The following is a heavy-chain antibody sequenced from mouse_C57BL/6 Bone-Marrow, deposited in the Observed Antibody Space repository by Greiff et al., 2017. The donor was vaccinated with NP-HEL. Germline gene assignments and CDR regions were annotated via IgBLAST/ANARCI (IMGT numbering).Heavy chain of an antibody. CDR2: IDPSDSYT. V-gene: IGHV1-69*01. Sequence: QVQLQQPGAELVMPGASVKLSCKASGYTFTSYWMHWVKQRPGQGLEWIGEIDPSDSYTNYNQKFKGKSTLTVDKSSSTAYMQLSSLTSEDSAVYYGARSHYYGSSYWYFDVWGTGTTVTVSS. CDR1: GYTFTSYW. D-gene: IGHD1-1*01. J-gene: IGHJ1*03. CDR3: ARSHYYGSSYWYFDV.